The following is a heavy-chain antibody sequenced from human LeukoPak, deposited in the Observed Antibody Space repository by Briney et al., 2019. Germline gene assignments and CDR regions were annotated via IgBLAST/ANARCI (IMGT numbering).Heavy chain of an antibody. D-gene: IGHD1-26*01. Sequence: GGSLRLSCAASGFTFSTYWVHWVRQAPGKGLVWVSRINTDGSTTGYADAVKGRFTISRDNAKNTLYLQMNSLRAEDTAVYYCARAHRSGSLDNWGQGTLVTVSS. J-gene: IGHJ4*02. V-gene: IGHV3-74*01. CDR1: GFTFSTYW. CDR2: INTDGSTT. CDR3: ARAHRSGSLDN.